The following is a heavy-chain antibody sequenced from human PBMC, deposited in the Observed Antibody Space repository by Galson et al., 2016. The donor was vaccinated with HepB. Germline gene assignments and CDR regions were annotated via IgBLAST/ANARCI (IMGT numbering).Heavy chain of an antibody. J-gene: IGHJ4*02. D-gene: IGHD3-9*01. V-gene: IGHV2-5*02. Sequence: PALVKPTQTLTLTCTFSGLSLSTGGMGVAWIRQPPGKALEWLALIYWDDDKWYSPSLKTRVTITKDTSKNQVVLTMTNMDPADTATYYCAHALTGHYNVGQFDVWGQGTLVTVSS. CDR3: AHALTGHYNVGQFDV. CDR1: GLSLSTGGMG. CDR2: IYWDDDK.